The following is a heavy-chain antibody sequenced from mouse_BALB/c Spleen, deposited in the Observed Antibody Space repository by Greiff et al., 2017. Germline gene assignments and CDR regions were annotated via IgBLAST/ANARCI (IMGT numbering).Heavy chain of an antibody. Sequence: QVQLQQSGPELVKPGASVKMSCKASGYTFTSYYIHWVKQRPGQGLEWIGWIYPGDGSTKYNEKFKGKTTLTADKSSSTAYMLLSSLTSEDSAIYFCARGYYGPPYYYAMDYWGQGTSVTVSS. CDR1: GYTFTSYY. V-gene: IGHV1S56*01. CDR2: IYPGDGST. CDR3: ARGYYGPPYYYAMDY. D-gene: IGHD1-2*01. J-gene: IGHJ4*01.